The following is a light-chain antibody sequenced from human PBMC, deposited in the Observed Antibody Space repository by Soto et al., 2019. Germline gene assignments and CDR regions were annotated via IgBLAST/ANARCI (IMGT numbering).Light chain of an antibody. CDR1: SSDVGSYNL. V-gene: IGLV2-23*01. J-gene: IGLJ1*01. CDR2: EGS. CDR3: CSYGGSSTSANYV. Sequence: QSALTQPASVSGSPGQSITISCTGTSSDVGSYNLVSWYQQHPGKAPKLMIYEGSKRPSGVSNRFSGSKSGNTASLTISGLQAEDEADYYCCSYGGSSTSANYVFGTGTKLTVL.